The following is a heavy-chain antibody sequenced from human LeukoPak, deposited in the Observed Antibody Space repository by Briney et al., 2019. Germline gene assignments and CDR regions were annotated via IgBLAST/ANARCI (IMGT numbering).Heavy chain of an antibody. J-gene: IGHJ4*02. CDR1: GGSISSSSYY. CDR3: ARTNYDFWSGYYFDY. CDR2: IYYSGST. Sequence: SETLSLTCTVSGGSISSSSYYWGWIRQPPGKGLEWIGSIYYSGSTYYNPSLKSRVTISVDTSKNQFSLKLSSVTAADTAAYYCARTNYDFWSGYYFDYWGQGTLVTVSS. D-gene: IGHD3-3*01. V-gene: IGHV4-39*01.